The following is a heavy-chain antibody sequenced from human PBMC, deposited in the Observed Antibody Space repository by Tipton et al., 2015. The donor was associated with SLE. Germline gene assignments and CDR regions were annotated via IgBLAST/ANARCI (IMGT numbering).Heavy chain of an antibody. D-gene: IGHD3-22*01. Sequence: TLSLTCAVYGGSFSGYYWSWIRQPAGKGLEWIGYIYTSGSTNYNPSLKSRVTISVDTSKNQFSLKLSSVTAADTAVYYCARDRDSSGSDAFDIWGQGTMVTVSS. CDR1: GGSFSGYY. CDR2: IYTSGST. J-gene: IGHJ3*02. CDR3: ARDRDSSGSDAFDI. V-gene: IGHV4-4*08.